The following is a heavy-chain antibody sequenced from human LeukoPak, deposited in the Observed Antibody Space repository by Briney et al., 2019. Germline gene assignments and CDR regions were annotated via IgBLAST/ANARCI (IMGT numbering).Heavy chain of an antibody. V-gene: IGHV4-34*01. CDR1: GGSFSGYY. J-gene: IGHJ4*02. CDR3: ATRYYFDY. CDR2: INHSGST. Sequence: SETLSLTCAVYGGSFSGYYWSWIRQPPGKGLEWIGEINHSGSTNYNPSLKSRVTISVDTSKNQFSLKLSSVTAADTAVYYCATRYYFDYWGQGTLVTVSS.